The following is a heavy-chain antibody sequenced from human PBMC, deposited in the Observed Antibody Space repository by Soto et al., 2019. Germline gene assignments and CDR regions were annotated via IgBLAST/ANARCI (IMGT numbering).Heavy chain of an antibody. CDR2: ISGSGGST. J-gene: IGHJ6*03. CDR1: GFTFSSYA. CDR3: AKAKYDIVVVPAAIFGRYYYYMDV. V-gene: IGHV3-23*01. D-gene: IGHD2-2*01. Sequence: GGSLRLSCAASGFTFSSYAMSWVRQAPGKGLEWVSAISGSGGSTYYADSVKGRFTISRDNSKNTLYLQMNSLRAEDTAVYYCAKAKYDIVVVPAAIFGRYYYYMDVWGKGTTVTVSS.